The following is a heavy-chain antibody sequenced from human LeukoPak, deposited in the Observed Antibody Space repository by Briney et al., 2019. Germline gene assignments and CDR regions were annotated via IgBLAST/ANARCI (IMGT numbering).Heavy chain of an antibody. CDR1: GFTFSSYA. J-gene: IGHJ4*02. Sequence: PGGSLRLSCAASGFTFSSYAMSWVRQAPGKGLEWVSSISGGDDTTYYADSVKDRFTISRDNSKNTLSLQMNSLRAEDTAVYYCAKRRGTTVTSAANYWGQGTLVTVSS. CDR2: ISGGDDTT. D-gene: IGHD4-17*01. CDR3: AKRRGTTVTSAANY. V-gene: IGHV3-23*01.